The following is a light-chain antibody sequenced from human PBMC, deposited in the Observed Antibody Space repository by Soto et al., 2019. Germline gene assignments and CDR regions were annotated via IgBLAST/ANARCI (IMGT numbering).Light chain of an antibody. CDR1: SSNIGSNS. J-gene: IGLJ1*01. V-gene: IGLV1-44*01. CDR2: TNS. CDR3: AAWDDSLNGCV. Sequence: QAVVTQPPSASGTPGQRGTISCSGSSSNIGSNSVHWYRQIPGTAPKLLIYTNSQRPSGVPDRFSGSKSGTSASLAISGLQSEDEADYYCAAWDDSLNGCVFGTGTKLTVL.